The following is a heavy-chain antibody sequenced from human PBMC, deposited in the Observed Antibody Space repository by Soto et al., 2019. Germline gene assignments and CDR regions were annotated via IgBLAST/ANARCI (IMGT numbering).Heavy chain of an antibody. Sequence: LRLSCAASGFTFGDYYMSWIRQAPGKGLEWVSYISSSGSNTYYAESMKGRFRISRDSANNSLYLQMNSLRAEDTAVYYCARAPKGGVFGFWGQGALVTVSS. J-gene: IGHJ4*02. CDR2: ISSSGSNT. CDR3: ARAPKGGVFGF. CDR1: GFTFGDYY. V-gene: IGHV3-11*01. D-gene: IGHD3-16*01.